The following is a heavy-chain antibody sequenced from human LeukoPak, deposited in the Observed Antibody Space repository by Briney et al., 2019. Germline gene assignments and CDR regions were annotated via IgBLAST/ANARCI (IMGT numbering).Heavy chain of an antibody. CDR3: ARADSNIAARRIGFDY. D-gene: IGHD6-6*01. CDR2: ISYDGSTK. J-gene: IGHJ4*02. V-gene: IGHV3-30*04. Sequence: PGGSLRLSCAASGFTFSSYAMHWVRQAPGKGLEWVAFISYDGSTKYYADSVKGRFTISRDNAKKSLYLQMNSLRAGDTALYYCARADSNIAARRIGFDYWGQGTLVTVSS. CDR1: GFTFSSYA.